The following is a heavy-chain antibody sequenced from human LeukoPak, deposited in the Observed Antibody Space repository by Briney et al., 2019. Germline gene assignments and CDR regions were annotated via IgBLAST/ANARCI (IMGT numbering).Heavy chain of an antibody. CDR2: IYTSGST. D-gene: IGHD6-19*01. CDR3: ARAVIFPIAVAGSFDY. CDR1: GVSISSGSYY. V-gene: IGHV4-61*02. Sequence: SETLSLTCTVSGVSISSGSYYWSWARQRAGKGLEWIVRIYTSGSTNYNPSPKSRVTISVHTSKNQFSLKLSSVTAADTAVYYGARAVIFPIAVAGSFDYWGQGPLVTVSS. J-gene: IGHJ4*02.